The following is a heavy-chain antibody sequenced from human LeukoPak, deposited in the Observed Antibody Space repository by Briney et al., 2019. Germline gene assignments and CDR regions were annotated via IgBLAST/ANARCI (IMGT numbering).Heavy chain of an antibody. CDR3: ASEPMGATIFDY. D-gene: IGHD1-26*01. CDR1: GFIASRNY. J-gene: IGHJ4*02. V-gene: IGHV3-7*01. Sequence: GGSLRLSCAASGFIASRNYMSWVRQAPGKGLEWVANIKQDGSEKYYVDSVKGRFTISRDNAKNSLYLQMNSLRAEDTAVYYCASEPMGATIFDYWGQGTLVTVSS. CDR2: IKQDGSEK.